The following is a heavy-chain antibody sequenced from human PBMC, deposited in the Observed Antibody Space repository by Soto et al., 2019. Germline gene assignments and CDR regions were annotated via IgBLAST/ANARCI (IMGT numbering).Heavy chain of an antibody. CDR3: ARELRYFDWFLDY. J-gene: IGHJ4*02. Sequence: GGSLRLSCAASGFTFSSYEMNWVRQAPGKGLEWVSYISRSGSFIYYADSVKGRFTISRDNAKNSLDLQMNSLRAEDTAVYYCARELRYFDWFLDYWGQGNLVTVSS. D-gene: IGHD3-9*01. V-gene: IGHV3-48*03. CDR1: GFTFSSYE. CDR2: ISRSGSFI.